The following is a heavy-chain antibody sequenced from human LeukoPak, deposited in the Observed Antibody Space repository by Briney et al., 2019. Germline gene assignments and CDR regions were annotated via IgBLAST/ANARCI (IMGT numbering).Heavy chain of an antibody. CDR1: GGSISSGDYY. CDR2: IYYSGST. J-gene: IGHJ4*02. CDR3: ARVAAVAGTGHFDY. Sequence: TPSETLSLTCTVSGGSISSGDYYRSWIRQPPGKGLEWIGYIYYSGSTYYNPSLKSRVTISVDTSKNQFSLKLSSVTAADTAVYYCARVAAVAGTGHFDYWGQGTLVTVSS. D-gene: IGHD6-19*01. V-gene: IGHV4-30-4*01.